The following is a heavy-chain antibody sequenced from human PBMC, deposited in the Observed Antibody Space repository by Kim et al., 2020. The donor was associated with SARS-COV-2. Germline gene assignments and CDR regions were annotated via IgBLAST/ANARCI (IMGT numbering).Heavy chain of an antibody. J-gene: IGHJ4*02. V-gene: IGHV3-7*01. CDR2: IKQDGSEK. D-gene: IGHD5-18*01. CDR1: GIAFRSFW. Sequence: GGSLRLSCAASGIAFRSFWMSWVRQAPGKGLEWVANIKQDGSEKNYVDSVKGRFTISRDNAKNSLYLQMNSLRAEDTAVYYCARGYRPGDYWGQGTLVTV. CDR3: ARGYRPGDY.